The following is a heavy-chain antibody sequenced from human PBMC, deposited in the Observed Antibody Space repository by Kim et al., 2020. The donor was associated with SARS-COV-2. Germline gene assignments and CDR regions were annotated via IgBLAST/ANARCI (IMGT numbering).Heavy chain of an antibody. D-gene: IGHD3-10*01. J-gene: IGHJ3*02. CDR3: ARRLDGSGSPEAFDI. CDR2: IYPGDSDT. Sequence: GESLKISCKGSRYSFTNYWIGWVRQMPGKGLEWMGIIYPGDSDTRYSPSFQGQVTISADKSISTAYLQWSSLKASDTAMYYCARRLDGSGSPEAFDIWGQGTMVTVSS. CDR1: RYSFTNYW. V-gene: IGHV5-51*01.